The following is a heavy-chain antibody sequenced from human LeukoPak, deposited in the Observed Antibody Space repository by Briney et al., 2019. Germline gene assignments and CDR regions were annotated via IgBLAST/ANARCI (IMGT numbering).Heavy chain of an antibody. CDR3: ARQAYCGGDCYPDFDI. V-gene: IGHV4-59*08. CDR2: IYYSGST. CDR1: GGSISSYY. Sequence: PSETLSLTCTVSGGSISSYYWSWIRQPPGKGLEWIGYIYYSGSTNYNPSLKSRVTISVDTSKNQFSLKLSSVTAADTAVYYCARQAYCGGDCYPDFDIWGQGAMVTVS. J-gene: IGHJ3*02. D-gene: IGHD2-21*02.